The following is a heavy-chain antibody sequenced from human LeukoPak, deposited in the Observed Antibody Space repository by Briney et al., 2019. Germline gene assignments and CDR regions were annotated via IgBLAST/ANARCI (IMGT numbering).Heavy chain of an antibody. V-gene: IGHV7-4-1*02. J-gene: IGHJ4*02. CDR2: INTNTGNP. D-gene: IGHD3-3*01. CDR3: ARVLVNYDFWSGYYLGDQYYFDY. Sequence: ASVKVSCKASGYTFTSYAMNWVRQAPGQGLEWMGWINTNTGNPTYAQGFTGRFVFSLDTSVSTAYLQFSSLKAEDTAVYYCARVLVNYDFWSGYYLGDQYYFDYWGQGTLVTVSS. CDR1: GYTFTSYA.